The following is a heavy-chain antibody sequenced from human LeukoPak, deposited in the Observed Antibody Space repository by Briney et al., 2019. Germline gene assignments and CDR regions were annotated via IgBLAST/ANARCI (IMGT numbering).Heavy chain of an antibody. V-gene: IGHV3-48*01. J-gene: IGHJ4*02. CDR1: GFTFSSYA. D-gene: IGHD5-12*01. Sequence: PGGSLRLSCAASGFTFSSYAMHWVRQAPGKGLEWVSYISSSSSTIYYADSVKGRFTISRDNAKNSLYLQMNSLRAEDTAVYYCARVWDSGYDYGFDYWGQGTLVTVSS. CDR2: ISSSSSTI. CDR3: ARVWDSGYDYGFDY.